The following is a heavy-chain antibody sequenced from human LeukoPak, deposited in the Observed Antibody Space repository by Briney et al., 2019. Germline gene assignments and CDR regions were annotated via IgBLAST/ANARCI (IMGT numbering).Heavy chain of an antibody. CDR2: IRYDGSTK. CDR3: ARDLSGIAGYTYGRGIDY. D-gene: IGHD5-18*01. J-gene: IGHJ4*02. V-gene: IGHV3-30*02. CDR1: GFTFSSYG. Sequence: GGSLRLSCAASGFTFSSYGMHWVRQAPGKGLEWVAFIRYDGSTKYYVDSVKGRFTISRDNSKNTLYLQMNSLRAEDTAVYYCARDLSGIAGYTYGRGIDYWGQGTLVTVSS.